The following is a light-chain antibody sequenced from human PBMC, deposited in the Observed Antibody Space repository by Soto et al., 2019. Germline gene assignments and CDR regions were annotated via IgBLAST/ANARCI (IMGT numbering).Light chain of an antibody. CDR2: DAS. CDR3: QQFTYPLT. CDR1: QDIRRA. V-gene: IGKV1-13*02. J-gene: IGKJ4*01. Sequence: IQLTQSPSSLSASVGDRITITCRASQDIRRALAWYQQKPGKAPNLLISDASSLESGVPSRFSGSGSGTDFTLSIISLQPEDFATYFRQQFTYPLTFGGGTKVELQ.